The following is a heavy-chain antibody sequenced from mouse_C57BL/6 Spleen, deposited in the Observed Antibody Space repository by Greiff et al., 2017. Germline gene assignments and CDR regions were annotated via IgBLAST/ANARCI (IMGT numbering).Heavy chain of an antibody. D-gene: IGHD3-3*01. Sequence: HVQLQQPGAELVMPGASVKLSCKASGYTFTSYWMHWVKQRPGQGLEWIGEIDPSDSYTNYNQKFKGKSTLTVDKSSSTAYMQLSSLTSEDSAVYYCARGTRGFAYWGQGTLVAVSA. CDR2: IDPSDSYT. CDR1: GYTFTSYW. V-gene: IGHV1-69*01. J-gene: IGHJ3*01. CDR3: ARGTRGFAY.